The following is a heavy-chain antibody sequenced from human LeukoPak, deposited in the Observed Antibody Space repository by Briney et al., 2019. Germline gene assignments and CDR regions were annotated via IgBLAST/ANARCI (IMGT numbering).Heavy chain of an antibody. D-gene: IGHD6-13*01. CDR3: ATSAAVAFDI. Sequence: GGSLRLSCTASGFTFSSYSMNWVRQAPGKGLEWVSYISSSGSTIYYADSVKGRLTISRDNAKNSLYLQMNSLRAEDTAVYYCATSAAVAFDIWGQGTMVTVSS. J-gene: IGHJ3*02. CDR1: GFTFSSYS. CDR2: ISSSGSTI. V-gene: IGHV3-48*04.